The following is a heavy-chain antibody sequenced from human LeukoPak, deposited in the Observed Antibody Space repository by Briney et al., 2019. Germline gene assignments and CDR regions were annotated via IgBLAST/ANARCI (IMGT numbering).Heavy chain of an antibody. Sequence: ASVKVSCKASGYRFTSDMYAIHWMRQAPGHRLEWLGYINAGTGKTMYSQKFQGRVTITGDTYASTVSMELSSLTSEDTATYYCARDSDSSGWSWVYCGQGTLLIVSS. CDR1: GYRFTSDMYA. CDR2: INAGTGKT. CDR3: ARDSDSSGWSWVY. V-gene: IGHV1-3*01. D-gene: IGHD6-19*01. J-gene: IGHJ4*02.